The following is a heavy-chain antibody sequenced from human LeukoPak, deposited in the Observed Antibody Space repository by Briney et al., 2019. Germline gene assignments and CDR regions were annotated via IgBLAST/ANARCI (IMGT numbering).Heavy chain of an antibody. Sequence: SETLSLTCAVSGGSILSTNWWSWVRPPPGRGLEWIGEVHLSGASNYNPSLKSRVNMSIDKSRSQLSLELTSVTAADTAMYYCARESGAFSPFGFWGQGTLVTVSS. D-gene: IGHD1-26*01. V-gene: IGHV4-4*02. J-gene: IGHJ1*01. CDR3: ARESGAFSPFGF. CDR1: GGSILSTNW. CDR2: VHLSGAS.